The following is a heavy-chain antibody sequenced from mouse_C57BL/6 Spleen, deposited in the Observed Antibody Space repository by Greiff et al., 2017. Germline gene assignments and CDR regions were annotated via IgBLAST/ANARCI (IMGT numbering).Heavy chain of an antibody. CDR1: GYSITSGYY. V-gene: IGHV3-6*01. Sequence: EVKLEESGPGLVKPSQSLSLTCSVTGYSITSGYYWNWIRQFPGNKLEWMGYISYDGSNNYNPSLKNRISITRDTSKNQFFLKLNSVTTEDTATYYCARGGDYDGDWYFDVWGTGTTVTVSS. CDR3: ARGGDYDGDWYFDV. CDR2: ISYDGSN. J-gene: IGHJ1*03. D-gene: IGHD2-4*01.